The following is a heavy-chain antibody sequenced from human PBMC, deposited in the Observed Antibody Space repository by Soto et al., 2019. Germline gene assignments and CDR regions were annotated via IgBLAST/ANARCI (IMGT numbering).Heavy chain of an antibody. Sequence: SETLSLTCAVYGGSVSVYSWGWVRQPPGKGLEWLGEVSHSGSPKYNPSLKSRVIMSIDTSRNQFSPNLSSVTAADTAVYYCARDRKKTYFYNYGLDVWGQGTAVTVSS. V-gene: IGHV4-34*01. CDR1: GGSVSVYS. J-gene: IGHJ6*02. CDR3: ARDRKKTYFYNYGLDV. CDR2: VSHSGSP.